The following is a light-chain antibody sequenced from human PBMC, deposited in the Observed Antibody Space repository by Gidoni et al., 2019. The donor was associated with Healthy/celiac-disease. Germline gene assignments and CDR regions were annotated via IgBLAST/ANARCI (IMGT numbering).Light chain of an antibody. Sequence: EIVMTQSPATLSVSPGERATLSCRASQSVSSNLAWYQQKPGQAPRLLFYGASPSATGIPARFGGSGSGTEFTLTISSLQSEDFAVYYCQQYNTWPVTFGQGTKLEIK. CDR1: QSVSSN. CDR3: QQYNTWPVT. CDR2: GAS. V-gene: IGKV3-15*01. J-gene: IGKJ2*01.